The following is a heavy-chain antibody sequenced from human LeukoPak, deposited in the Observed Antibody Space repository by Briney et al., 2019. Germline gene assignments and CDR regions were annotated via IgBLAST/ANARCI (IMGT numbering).Heavy chain of an antibody. D-gene: IGHD2-21*02. J-gene: IGHJ4*02. Sequence: AGGSLRLSCTASGFSFSTYSMNWVRQAPGKGLEWVASITSPVGHIYYADSLKGRITISRDNAKSSLYLQMNSLRAEDTAVYYCARDRGDKPRQSPPGYWGQGTLVTVSS. CDR2: ITSPVGHI. CDR3: ARDRGDKPRQSPPGY. V-gene: IGHV3-21*01. CDR1: GFSFSTYS.